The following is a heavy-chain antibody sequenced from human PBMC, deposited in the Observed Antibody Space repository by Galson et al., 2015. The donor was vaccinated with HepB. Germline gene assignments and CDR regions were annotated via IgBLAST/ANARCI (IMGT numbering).Heavy chain of an antibody. V-gene: IGHV5-10-1*01. CDR1: GSNFPNDW. D-gene: IGHD7-27*01. CDR2: IDPSDSYT. J-gene: IGHJ4*02. CDR3: ARSGLGRHDY. Sequence: QSGAEAKKPGESPRISCTGSGSNFPNDWSSWVCQMPGKGLEWMGRIDPSDSYTNYSPSFQGHVTISADKSISTAYLQWSSLKASDTAMYYCARSGLGRHDYWGQGTLVTVSS.